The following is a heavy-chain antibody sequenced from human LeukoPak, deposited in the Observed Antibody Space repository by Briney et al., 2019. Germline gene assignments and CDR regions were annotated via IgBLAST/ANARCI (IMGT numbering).Heavy chain of an antibody. CDR3: AREVPAGGFDY. Sequence: GGSLRLSCAASGFTLSSYAMSWVRQAPGKGLEWVSLISGNAGSTYYADSVKGRFTISRDNSKNTLYLQMNSLRAEDTAVYYCAREVPAGGFDYWGQGTLVTVSS. CDR1: GFTLSSYA. D-gene: IGHD4-23*01. CDR2: ISGNAGST. V-gene: IGHV3-23*01. J-gene: IGHJ4*02.